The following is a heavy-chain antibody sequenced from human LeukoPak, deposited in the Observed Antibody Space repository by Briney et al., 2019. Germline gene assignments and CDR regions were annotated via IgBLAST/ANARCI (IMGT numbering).Heavy chain of an antibody. CDR3: AKGNLDIVVVPAARFDY. CDR2: ISGSGGST. CDR1: GFTFSSYA. V-gene: IGHV3-23*01. D-gene: IGHD2-2*01. Sequence: ESLRLSCAASGFTFSSYAMSWVRQAPGKGLEWVSAISGSGGSTYYADSVKGRFTISRDNSKNTLYLQMNSLRAEDTAVYYCAKGNLDIVVVPAARFDYWGQGTLVTVSS. J-gene: IGHJ4*02.